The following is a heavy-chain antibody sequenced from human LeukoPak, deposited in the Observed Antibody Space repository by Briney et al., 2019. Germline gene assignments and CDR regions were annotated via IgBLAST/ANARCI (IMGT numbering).Heavy chain of an antibody. CDR3: ACLVVVTAGGNRNPENWFDP. CDR1: GGSFSGYY. CDR2: INHSGST. Sequence: PSETLSLTCAVYGGSFSGYYWSWIRQPPGKGLEWIGEINHSGSTNYNPSLKSRVTISVDTSKNQFSLKLSSVTAADTAVYYCACLVVVTAGGNRNPENWFDPWGQGTLATVSS. J-gene: IGHJ5*02. V-gene: IGHV4-34*01. D-gene: IGHD2-21*02.